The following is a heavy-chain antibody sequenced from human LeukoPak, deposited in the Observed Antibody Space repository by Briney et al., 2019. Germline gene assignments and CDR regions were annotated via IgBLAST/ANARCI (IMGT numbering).Heavy chain of an antibody. D-gene: IGHD1-26*01. V-gene: IGHV3-30*14. Sequence: GGSLRLSCAASRFTFSSYAMHWVRQAPGKGLEWVAVISYDGSNKYYADSVKGRFTISRDNSKNTLYLQMNSLRAEDTAVYYCARLPVGASWGRDYFDYWGQGTLVTVSS. CDR1: RFTFSSYA. J-gene: IGHJ4*02. CDR3: ARLPVGASWGRDYFDY. CDR2: ISYDGSNK.